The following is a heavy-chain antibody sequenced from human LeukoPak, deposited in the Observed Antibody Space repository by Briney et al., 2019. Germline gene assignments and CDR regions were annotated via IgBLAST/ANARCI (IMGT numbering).Heavy chain of an antibody. CDR3: ARDRKYGSTRPRTSFDP. V-gene: IGHV1-2*02. J-gene: IGHJ5*01. CDR1: GYTFNGYY. Sequence: ASVKVSCKSSGYTFNGYYINWVRQAPGQSLEWMGWINPNSSATKLAEEFQGRVTLTRDTSVNTAYMELNNLTSDDTAVYFCARDRKYGSTRPRTSFDPCGQGTLVTTSS. CDR2: INPNSSAT. D-gene: IGHD6-13*01.